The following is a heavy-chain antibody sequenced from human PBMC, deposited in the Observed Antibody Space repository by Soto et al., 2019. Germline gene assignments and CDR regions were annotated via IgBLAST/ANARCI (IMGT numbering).Heavy chain of an antibody. CDR1: GLTVSGKKY. J-gene: IGHJ3*01. CDR2: VYDVDGT. V-gene: IGHV3-53*01. D-gene: IGHD1-1*01. CDR3: ASWLQREHAYDV. Sequence: DVQLVDSGGGLIQPGGSLRLSCAASGLTVSGKKYIAWVRQAPGKGLEWVSGVYDVDGTYYADSVKGRFTISRDTSKTIVFLEMNDLRPDDTAVYYCASWLQREHAYDVWGLGTTVTVSS.